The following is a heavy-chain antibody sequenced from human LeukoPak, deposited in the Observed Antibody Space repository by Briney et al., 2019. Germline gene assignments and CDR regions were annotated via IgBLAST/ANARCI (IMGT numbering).Heavy chain of an antibody. J-gene: IGHJ4*02. V-gene: IGHV4-34*01. CDR2: INHSGST. CDR1: GGSFSGYY. D-gene: IGHD6-19*01. CDR3: ARSGYVYGYSSSPYYFDY. Sequence: PSETLSLTCAVYGGSFSGYYWSWIRQPPGKGLEWIGEINHSGSTNYNPSLKSRVTISVDTSKSQFSLKLSSVTAADTAVYYCARSGYVYGYSSSPYYFDYWGQGTLVTVSS.